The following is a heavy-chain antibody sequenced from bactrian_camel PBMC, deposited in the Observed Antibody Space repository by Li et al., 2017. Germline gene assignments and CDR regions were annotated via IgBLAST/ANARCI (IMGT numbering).Heavy chain of an antibody. J-gene: IGHJ4*01. Sequence: HVQLVESGGGAVQAGGSLRLSCTFSGYVSTCMAWYREAPGKPRERVALFDADGSTSYADSVKGRFTIARDNAKDTLYLQMNSLKIEDTAVYYCALGSSRQATMTARGKGTQVTVS. CDR1: GYVSTC. V-gene: IGHV3S53*01. CDR2: FDADGST. D-gene: IGHD3*01.